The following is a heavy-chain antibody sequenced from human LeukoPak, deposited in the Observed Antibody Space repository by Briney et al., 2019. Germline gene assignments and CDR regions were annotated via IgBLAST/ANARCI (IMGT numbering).Heavy chain of an antibody. D-gene: IGHD6-13*01. Sequence: GGSLRLSCATSGFTFSSYAMSWVRQAPGKGLEWVSAISGSGGSTYYADSVKGRFTISRDNSKNTLYLQMNSLRAEDTAVYYCAKSTLAAAGTGYYYYDMDVWGQGTTVTVSS. V-gene: IGHV3-23*01. CDR3: AKSTLAAAGTGYYYYDMDV. CDR2: ISGSGGST. J-gene: IGHJ6*02. CDR1: GFTFSSYA.